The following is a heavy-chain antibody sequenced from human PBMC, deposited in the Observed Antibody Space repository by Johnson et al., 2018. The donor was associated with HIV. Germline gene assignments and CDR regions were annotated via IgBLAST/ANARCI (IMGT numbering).Heavy chain of an antibody. CDR1: GFTFSSYA. D-gene: IGHD6-13*01. V-gene: IGHV3-23*04. CDR3: AKEGSIAAAGNDAFDI. Sequence: VQLVESGGGLVQPGGSLRLSCAASGFTFSSYAMSWVRQAPGKGLEWVSAISGSGGSTYYADSAKGRFTISRDNSKNTLYLQMNSLRAEDTAVYYCAKEGSIAAAGNDAFDIWGQGTMVTVSS. CDR2: ISGSGGST. J-gene: IGHJ3*02.